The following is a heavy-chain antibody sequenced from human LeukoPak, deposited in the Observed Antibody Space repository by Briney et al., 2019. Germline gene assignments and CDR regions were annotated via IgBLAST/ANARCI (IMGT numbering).Heavy chain of an antibody. V-gene: IGHV3-20*04. Sequence: PGGSLRLSCAASGFSLDDYDMAWLRHALGKGVEWGSDIDWKGRPTSYAESVKGRFSIARDNAKNSLYLQMNSLRAEDPAVYYCAELGITMIGGVWGKGTTVTISS. CDR2: IDWKGRPT. J-gene: IGHJ6*04. CDR1: GFSLDDYD. D-gene: IGHD3-10*02. CDR3: AELGITMIGGV.